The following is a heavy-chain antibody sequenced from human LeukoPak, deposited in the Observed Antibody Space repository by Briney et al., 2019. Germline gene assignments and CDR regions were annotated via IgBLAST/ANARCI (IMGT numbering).Heavy chain of an antibody. D-gene: IGHD3-10*01. CDR3: ARVTIRIDY. J-gene: IGHJ4*02. CDR1: GGSISSSSYY. CDR2: IYYSGST. Sequence: SETLSLTCTVSGGSISSSSYYWGWIRQPPGKGLEWIGSIYYSGSTYYNPSLKSRVTISVDTSKNQFSLKLSSVTAADTAVYYCARVTIRIDYWGQGTLVTVSS. V-gene: IGHV4-39*07.